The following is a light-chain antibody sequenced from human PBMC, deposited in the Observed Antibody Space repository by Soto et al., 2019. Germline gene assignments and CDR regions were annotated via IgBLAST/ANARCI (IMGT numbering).Light chain of an antibody. CDR1: SSDVGGYNY. Sequence: QSVLTQPRSVSGSPGQSVTISCTGTSSDVGGYNYVSWYQQHPGKAPKLMIYDVSKRPSGVPDRFSGSKSGNTASLTISGLKAEDEADYYCCSYAGSYTFVFGTGTKVT. J-gene: IGLJ1*01. CDR3: CSYAGSYTFV. V-gene: IGLV2-11*01. CDR2: DVS.